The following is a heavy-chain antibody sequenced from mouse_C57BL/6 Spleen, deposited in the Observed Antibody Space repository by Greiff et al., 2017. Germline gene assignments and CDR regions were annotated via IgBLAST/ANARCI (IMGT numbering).Heavy chain of an antibody. CDR1: GYTFTDYE. J-gene: IGHJ3*01. CDR3: TRWRGFAY. Sequence: VKLKESGAELVRPGASVTLSCKASGYTFTDYEMHWVKQTPVHGLEWIGAIDPETGGTAYNQKFKGKAILTADKSSSTAYMELRSLTSEDSAVYYCTRWRGFAYWGQGTLVTVSA. CDR2: IDPETGGT. V-gene: IGHV1-15*01.